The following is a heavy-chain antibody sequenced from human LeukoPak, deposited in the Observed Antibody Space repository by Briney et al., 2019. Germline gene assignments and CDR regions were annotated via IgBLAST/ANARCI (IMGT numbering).Heavy chain of an antibody. CDR2: IYYSGST. D-gene: IGHD3-10*01. CDR3: ARDRLDTMVRGVIHAFDI. CDR1: GDSISNYY. J-gene: IGHJ3*02. Sequence: SETLSLTCTVSGDSISNYYWSWIRQPPGKGLEWIGYIYYSGSTNYNPSLKSRVTISVDTSKNQFSLKLSSVTAADTAVYYCARDRLDTMVRGVIHAFDIWGQGTMVTVSS. V-gene: IGHV4-59*01.